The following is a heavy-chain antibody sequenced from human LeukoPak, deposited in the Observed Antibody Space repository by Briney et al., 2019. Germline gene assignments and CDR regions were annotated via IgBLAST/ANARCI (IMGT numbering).Heavy chain of an antibody. J-gene: IGHJ4*02. CDR3: ARGSRIAARPDYFDY. Sequence: SETLSLTCTVSGGSISSYYWSWIRQPAGKGLEWNGRIYTSGSTNYNPSLKSRVTMSVDTSKNQFSLKLSSVTAADTAVYYCARGSRIAARPDYFDYWGQGTLVTVSS. CDR2: IYTSGST. CDR1: GGSISSYY. D-gene: IGHD6-6*01. V-gene: IGHV4-4*07.